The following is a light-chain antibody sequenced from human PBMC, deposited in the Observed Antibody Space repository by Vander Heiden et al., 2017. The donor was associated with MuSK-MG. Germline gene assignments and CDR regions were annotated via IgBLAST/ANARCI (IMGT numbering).Light chain of an antibody. Sequence: DIKMTQSPSTLSASVGERVTITCRASQSISSWLPWYQQKPGKVPKLLIYKASSLESGVPSRFSGSGSGTEFTLTISSLQPDDFATYYCQQYNSYPYTFGQGTKLEIK. CDR1: QSISSW. CDR3: QQYNSYPYT. CDR2: KAS. V-gene: IGKV1-5*03. J-gene: IGKJ2*01.